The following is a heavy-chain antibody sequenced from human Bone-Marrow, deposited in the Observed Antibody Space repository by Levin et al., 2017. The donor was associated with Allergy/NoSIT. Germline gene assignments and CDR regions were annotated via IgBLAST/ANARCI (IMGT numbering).Heavy chain of an antibody. Sequence: GGSLRLSCAASGFTISTYAIHWVRQAPGRGLEWMAVMWSGGNNKYYADSVQGRFTISRDNSNNTVSLQMNSLRVEDTAVYYCARDGGGPQIEYFLDNWGQGTLVTVSS. CDR3: ARDGGGPQIEYFLDN. CDR2: MWSGGNNK. CDR1: GFTISTYA. J-gene: IGHJ4*02. V-gene: IGHV3-33*01.